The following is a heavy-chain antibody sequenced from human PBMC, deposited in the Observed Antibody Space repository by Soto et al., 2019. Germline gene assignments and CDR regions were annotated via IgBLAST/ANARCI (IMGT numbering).Heavy chain of an antibody. J-gene: IGHJ4*02. Sequence: QVQLVQSGAEVKKPGSSVKVSCKASGGTFSSYAISWVRQAPGQGLEWMGGIIPIFGTANYAQKFQGRVTITADESTSTDYMELSSLRSEDTAVYYCARETRRRYCSGGSCYSGAVYWGQGTLVTVSS. V-gene: IGHV1-69*01. CDR3: ARETRRRYCSGGSCYSGAVY. CDR2: IIPIFGTA. CDR1: GGTFSSYA. D-gene: IGHD2-15*01.